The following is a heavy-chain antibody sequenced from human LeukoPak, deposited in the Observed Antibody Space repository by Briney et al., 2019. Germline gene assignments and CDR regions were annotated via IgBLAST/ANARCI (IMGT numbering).Heavy chain of an antibody. CDR3: ARLKAVAGPHYYLDY. CDR2: ISYDGSNK. V-gene: IGHV3-30*04. Sequence: GGSLRLSCAASGFTFSSYAMHWVRQAPGKGLEWVAVISYDGSNKDYADSVKGRFTISRDDSKNTLFLQMNSLRIDDTAVYYCARLKAVAGPHYYLDYWGQGTLVTVSS. D-gene: IGHD6-19*01. J-gene: IGHJ4*02. CDR1: GFTFSSYA.